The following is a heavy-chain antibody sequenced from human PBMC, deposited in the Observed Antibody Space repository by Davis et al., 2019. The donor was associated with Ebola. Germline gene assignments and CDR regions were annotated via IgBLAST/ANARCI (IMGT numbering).Heavy chain of an antibody. CDR1: GYTFTSYG. CDR2: ISAYNGNT. J-gene: IGHJ4*02. Sequence: ASVKVSCKASGYTFTSYGISWVRQAPGQGLEWMGWISAYNGNTNYAQKFQCRVTITRDTSASTAYMELSSLRSEDTAVYYCARDQRIASTMVRGVVGYFDYWGQGTLVTVSS. D-gene: IGHD3-10*01. V-gene: IGHV1-18*04. CDR3: ARDQRIASTMVRGVVGYFDY.